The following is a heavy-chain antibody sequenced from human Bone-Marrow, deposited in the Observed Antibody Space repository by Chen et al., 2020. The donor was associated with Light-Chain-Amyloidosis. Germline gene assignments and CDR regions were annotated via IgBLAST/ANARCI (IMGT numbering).Heavy chain of an antibody. V-gene: IGHV3-15*01. CDR1: GFTFSNDW. CDR2: IKSKTDGGTT. J-gene: IGHJ4*02. CDR3: TTSPNDYGDYYFDY. Sequence: EVQLVESGGGLVKPGGSLRLSRAASGFTFSNDWMSWVRQAPGKGLEWVGRIKSKTDGGTTDYAAPVKGRFTISRDDSKNTLYLQMNSLKTEDTAVYYCTTSPNDYGDYYFDYWGQGTLVTVSS. D-gene: IGHD4-17*01.